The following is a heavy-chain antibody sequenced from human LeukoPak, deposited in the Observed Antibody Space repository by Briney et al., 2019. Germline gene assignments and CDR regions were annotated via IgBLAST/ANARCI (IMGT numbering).Heavy chain of an antibody. CDR2: INGGGSRT. CDR3: AKGDNYYDPYYFDY. V-gene: IGHV3-23*01. Sequence: GGSLRLSCAASGFTFRSYAMSWVRQAPGKGLEWVSAINGGGSRTYYADSVKGRLTISRDNSKNTLYLQMNSLRAEDTAVYYCAKGDNYYDPYYFDYWGQGTLVTVSS. D-gene: IGHD3-22*01. J-gene: IGHJ4*02. CDR1: GFTFRSYA.